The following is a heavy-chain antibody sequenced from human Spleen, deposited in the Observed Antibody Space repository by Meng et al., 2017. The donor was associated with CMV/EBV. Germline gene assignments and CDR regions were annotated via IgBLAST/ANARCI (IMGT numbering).Heavy chain of an antibody. CDR1: GGSFSGYY. CDR2: INHSGST. J-gene: IGHJ4*02. V-gene: IGHV4-34*01. Sequence: QGQLQQWGAGLLKPSETLSLPCAVYGGSFSGYYWSWIRQPPGKGLEWIGEINHSGSTNYNPSLKSRVTISVDTSKNQFSLKLSSVTAADTAVYYCARGRRPFDYWGQGTLVTVSS. D-gene: IGHD1-1*01. CDR3: ARGRRPFDY.